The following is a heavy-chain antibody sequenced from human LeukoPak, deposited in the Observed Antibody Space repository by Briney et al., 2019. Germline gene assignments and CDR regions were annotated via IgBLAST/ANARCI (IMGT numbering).Heavy chain of an antibody. J-gene: IGHJ4*02. CDR1: GFTFDDYA. D-gene: IGHD6-6*01. CDR2: ISGDGGST. V-gene: IGHV3-43*02. CDR3: AKAPRGWARPLEY. Sequence: GGSLRLSCAASGFTFDDYAMHWVRQAPGKGLEWDSLISGDGGSTNYVDSVKGRFTISRDNSKNSLYLQMNSLRTEDTALYYCAKAPRGWARPLEYWGQGTLVTVSS.